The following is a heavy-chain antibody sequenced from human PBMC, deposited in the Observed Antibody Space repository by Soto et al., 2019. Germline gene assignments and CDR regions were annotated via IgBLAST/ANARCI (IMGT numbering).Heavy chain of an antibody. D-gene: IGHD2-15*01. J-gene: IGHJ6*02. Sequence: GGSLRLSCAASAFTLSAYDMHWVRQPNGKGLEWVSALGAADDPYYLGSVKGRFTISRENAKNSLYLQMNNLRAGDTAVYYCARAYSGRLPRRADYYYAMDVWGQGTTVTVSS. CDR2: LGAADDP. CDR1: AFTLSAYD. CDR3: ARAYSGRLPRRADYYYAMDV. V-gene: IGHV3-13*05.